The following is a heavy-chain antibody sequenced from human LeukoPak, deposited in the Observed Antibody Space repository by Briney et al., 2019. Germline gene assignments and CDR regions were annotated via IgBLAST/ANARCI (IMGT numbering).Heavy chain of an antibody. CDR1: GFTFSTYA. J-gene: IGHJ4*02. V-gene: IGHV3-30-3*01. D-gene: IGHD3-3*01. Sequence: GGSLRLSCAASGFTFSTYAIHWVRQAPGKGLEWVAVISYDGSNKYYVDSVKGRFTIARDNSKNTVYLQMNSLKAEDMAVYYCAREEWYYFDYWGQGTLVTVSS. CDR3: AREEWYYFDY. CDR2: ISYDGSNK.